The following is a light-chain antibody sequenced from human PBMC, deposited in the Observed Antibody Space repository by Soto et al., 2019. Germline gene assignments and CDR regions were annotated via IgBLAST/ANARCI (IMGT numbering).Light chain of an antibody. CDR3: SSYTISSIL. Sequence: QSALTQPASVSGSPGQSITISCTGTSSDVGGYNYVSWYQQHPGKAPKLIIYDVSNRPSGVSNRFSGSKSGNTASLTISGLQAEDEADYYCSSYTISSILFGTGTKVTVL. CDR1: SSDVGGYNY. V-gene: IGLV2-14*01. CDR2: DVS. J-gene: IGLJ1*01.